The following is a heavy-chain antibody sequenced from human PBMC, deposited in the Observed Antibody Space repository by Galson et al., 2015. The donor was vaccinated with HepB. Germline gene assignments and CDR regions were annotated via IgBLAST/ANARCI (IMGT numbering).Heavy chain of an antibody. CDR3: TTQKSGTLCY. CDR2: IRSKAYGGTT. CDR1: GFTFGDYA. Sequence: SLRLSCAASGFTFGDYAMSWVRQAPGKGLEWVGFIRSKAYGGTTEYAASVKGRFTISRDDSKSIAYLQMNSLKTEDTAVYYCTTQKSGTLCYWGQGTLVTVSS. D-gene: IGHD3-10*01. J-gene: IGHJ4*02. V-gene: IGHV3-49*04.